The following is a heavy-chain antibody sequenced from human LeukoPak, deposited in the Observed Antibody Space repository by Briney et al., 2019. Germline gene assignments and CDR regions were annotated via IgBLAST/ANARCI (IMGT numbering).Heavy chain of an antibody. CDR1: GGSISSYY. D-gene: IGHD6-13*01. CDR2: IYYSEST. V-gene: IGHV4-59*01. J-gene: IGHJ6*02. CDR3: ARDLGYSSSAPRDYYGMDV. Sequence: PSETLSLTCTVSGGSISSYYWSWIRQPPGKGLEWIGYIYYSESTNYNPSLKSRVTISVDTSKNQFSLKLSSVTAADTAVYYCARDLGYSSSAPRDYYGMDVWGQGTTVTVSS.